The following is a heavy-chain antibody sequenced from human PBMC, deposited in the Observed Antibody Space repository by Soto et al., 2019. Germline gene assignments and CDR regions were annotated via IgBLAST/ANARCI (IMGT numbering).Heavy chain of an antibody. Sequence: QVQLQESGPGLVKASGTLSLTCAVSSGSIRSSNWWSWVRQSPGKGLEWIGEIFHNGNTYYNPSLNSRVTISVDTSKNQFSLNLRSVTAADTAVYYCARSTWGMDVWGQGTTVTVSS. CDR2: IFHNGNT. V-gene: IGHV4-4*02. J-gene: IGHJ6*02. CDR3: ARSTWGMDV. D-gene: IGHD2-2*01. CDR1: SGSIRSSNW.